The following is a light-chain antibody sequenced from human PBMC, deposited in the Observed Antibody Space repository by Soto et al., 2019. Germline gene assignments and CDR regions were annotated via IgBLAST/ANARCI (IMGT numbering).Light chain of an antibody. CDR2: AAS. CDR3: QQSYSTLGT. Sequence: DIQMTQSPSSLSASVGDRVTITCRASQSISSYLNWYQQKPGKAPKLLIYAASSLQSGVPSRFSGSGSGTDFTLTTSSLQPEEFATYYCQQSYSTLGTFGQETKVEIK. V-gene: IGKV1-39*01. CDR1: QSISSY. J-gene: IGKJ1*01.